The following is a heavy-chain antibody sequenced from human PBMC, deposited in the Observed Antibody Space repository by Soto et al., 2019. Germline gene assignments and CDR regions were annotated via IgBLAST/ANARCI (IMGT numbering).Heavy chain of an antibody. CDR1: GGSINYNSYH. V-gene: IGHV4-61*05. Sequence: LSLTCSVSGGSINYNSYHWGWIRQPPGQGLEWLGYIYYSGGTNYNPSLKSRVTISLDKSKSQFSLRLISVTAADTAVYYCTREPSDDNYFDPWGQGALVTVSS. CDR3: TREPSDDNYFDP. J-gene: IGHJ5*02. CDR2: IYYSGGT.